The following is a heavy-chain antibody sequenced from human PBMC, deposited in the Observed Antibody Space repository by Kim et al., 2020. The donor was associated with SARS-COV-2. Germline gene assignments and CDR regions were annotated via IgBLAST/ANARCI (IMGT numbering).Heavy chain of an antibody. CDR2: IYYSGST. Sequence: SETLSLTCTVSGGSISSSSYYWGWIRQPPGKGLEWIGSIYYSGSTYYNPSLKSRVTISVDTSKNQFSLKLSSVTAADTAVYYCTRGWGHDYWGQGTLVTVSS. CDR1: GGSISSSSYY. V-gene: IGHV4-39*01. J-gene: IGHJ4*02. D-gene: IGHD6-19*01. CDR3: TRGWGHDY.